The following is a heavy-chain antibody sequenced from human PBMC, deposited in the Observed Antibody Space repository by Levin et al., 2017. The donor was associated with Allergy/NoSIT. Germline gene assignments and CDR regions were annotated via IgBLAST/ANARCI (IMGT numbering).Heavy chain of an antibody. CDR2: ISARGSAI. Sequence: GGSLRLSCAASTFTFSDYFMSWVRHAPGKGLEWVSYISARGSAIGYADSVKGRFTISRDNAKNSLYLEMNNLTANDTAVYCCVRGAKDWELGVTADYWGQGTLVTVSS. CDR1: TFTFSDYF. D-gene: IGHD1-26*01. V-gene: IGHV3-11*01. J-gene: IGHJ4*02. CDR3: VRGAKDWELGVTADY.